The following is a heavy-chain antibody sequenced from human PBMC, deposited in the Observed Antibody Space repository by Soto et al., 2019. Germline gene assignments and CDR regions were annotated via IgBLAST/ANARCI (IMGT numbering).Heavy chain of an antibody. CDR3: AREGYGSGGSCYDPLFIDY. V-gene: IGHV4-59*01. CDR2: IYYSGST. CDR1: GGSISSYY. D-gene: IGHD2-15*01. Sequence: PSETLSLTCTVSGGSISSYYWSWIRQPPGKGLEWIGYIYYSGSTNYNPSLKSRVTISVDTSKNQFSLKLSSVTAADTAVYYCAREGYGSGGSCYDPLFIDYWGQGTLVTVSS. J-gene: IGHJ4*02.